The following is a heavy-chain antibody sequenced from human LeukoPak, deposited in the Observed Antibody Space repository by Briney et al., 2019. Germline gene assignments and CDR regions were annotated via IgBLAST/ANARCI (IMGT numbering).Heavy chain of an antibody. D-gene: IGHD2-15*01. V-gene: IGHV1-69*04. CDR3: ARGKVVAAPKVFYYYGMDV. J-gene: IGHJ6*02. CDR1: GGTFSSYA. Sequence: SVKVSCKASGGTFSSYAISWVRQAPGQGLEWMGRIIPIFGIANYAQKFQGRVTITADKSTSTAYMELSSLRSEDTAVYYCARGKVVAAPKVFYYYGMDVWGQGTTVTVSS. CDR2: IIPIFGIA.